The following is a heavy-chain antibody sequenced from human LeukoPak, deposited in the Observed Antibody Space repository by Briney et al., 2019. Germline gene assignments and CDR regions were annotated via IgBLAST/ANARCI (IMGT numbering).Heavy chain of an antibody. CDR2: IIPIFGTA. CDR3: ARSGGLWEGDYFDY. Sequence: SVKVSCKASGGTFSSYAISWVRQAPGQGLEWMGGIIPIFGTANYAQKFQGRVTITTDESTSTAYMELSSLRSEDTAVYYCARSGGLWEGDYFDYWGQGTLVTVSS. J-gene: IGHJ4*02. V-gene: IGHV1-69*05. D-gene: IGHD3-10*01. CDR1: GGTFSSYA.